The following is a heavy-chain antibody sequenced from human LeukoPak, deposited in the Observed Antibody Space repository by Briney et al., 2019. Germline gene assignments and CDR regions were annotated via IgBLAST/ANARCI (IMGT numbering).Heavy chain of an antibody. CDR2: IYSGGST. CDR3: ASSTEKGYMDV. V-gene: IGHV3-53*01. D-gene: IGHD5-24*01. CDR1: GFTVSSNY. J-gene: IGHJ6*03. Sequence: GGSLRLSCAASGFTVSSNYMSWVRQAPGKGLEWVSIIYSGGSTYYADSVKGRFTISRDNSKNTLYLQMNSLRAEDTAVYYCASSTEKGYMDVWGKGTTVTVSS.